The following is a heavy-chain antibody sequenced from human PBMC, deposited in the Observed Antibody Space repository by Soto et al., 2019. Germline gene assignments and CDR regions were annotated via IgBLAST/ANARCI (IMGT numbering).Heavy chain of an antibody. J-gene: IGHJ4*02. D-gene: IGHD3-10*01. CDR3: AKRRGGSGSLTPRVDF. Sequence: EVQLLESGGGLVQPGGSLRLSCAASGFTFNNYAMTWLRQAPGKGLEWVSGISGGGDTTSYADSVKGRCTVSRDGSKNTLYLQMSSLRAEDTALYYCAKRRGGSGSLTPRVDFWGEGTLVTVSS. CDR2: ISGGGDTT. CDR1: GFTFNNYA. V-gene: IGHV3-23*01.